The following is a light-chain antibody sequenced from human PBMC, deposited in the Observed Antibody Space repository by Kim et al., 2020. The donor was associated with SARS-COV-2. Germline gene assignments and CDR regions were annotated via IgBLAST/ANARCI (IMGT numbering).Light chain of an antibody. V-gene: IGKV3-20*01. CDR3: QQYGSSPWT. CDR2: GAS. J-gene: IGKJ1*01. CDR1: QSVSSSY. Sequence: EIVLTQSPGTLSLSPGERATLSCRASQSVSSSYLAWYQQKHGQAPRLLIYGASSRATGIPDRFSGSGSGTDFTLTISRLEPEDFAVYYCQQYGSSPWTFGQGTTVDIK.